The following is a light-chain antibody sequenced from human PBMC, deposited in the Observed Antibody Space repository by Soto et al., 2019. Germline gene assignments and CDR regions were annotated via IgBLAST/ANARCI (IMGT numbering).Light chain of an antibody. CDR1: QTISSC. J-gene: IGKJ4*01. CDR2: KAS. V-gene: IGKV1-5*03. CDR3: QQYNSYSPLT. Sequence: DIQLTQSPTTLSRSVGDRVTLTCRASQTISSCLAWYQQKPGKAPKLLVYKASTLETGVPSRFSGSGSGTELTLTISFLQTDDFANYYCQQYNSYSPLTFGGGTKVDIK.